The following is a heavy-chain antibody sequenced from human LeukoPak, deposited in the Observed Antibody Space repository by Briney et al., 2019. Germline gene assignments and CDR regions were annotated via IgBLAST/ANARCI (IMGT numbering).Heavy chain of an antibody. CDR1: GITLSNYG. J-gene: IGHJ4*02. Sequence: GGSLRLSCAVSGITLSNYGMSWVRQAPGKGLEWVAGISDSGGRTNYADSVKGRFTISRDNPKNTLYLQMNSLRAEDTAVYYCARAGNLNDFDYWGQGTLVTVSS. V-gene: IGHV3-23*01. CDR2: ISDSGGRT. D-gene: IGHD1-1*01. CDR3: ARAGNLNDFDY.